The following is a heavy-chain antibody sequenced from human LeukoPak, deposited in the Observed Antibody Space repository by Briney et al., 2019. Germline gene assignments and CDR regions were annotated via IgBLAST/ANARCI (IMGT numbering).Heavy chain of an antibody. D-gene: IGHD3-10*01. CDR1: GGTISSYY. Sequence: SETLSLTCTVSGGTISSYYWSWIRQPPGKGLEWIGRIYTSGSTNYNPSLKSRVTISVDTSKNQFSLKLSSVTAADTAVYYCARRGTMVRGVYYYYYMDVWGKGTTVTISS. V-gene: IGHV4-4*08. J-gene: IGHJ6*03. CDR3: ARRGTMVRGVYYYYYMDV. CDR2: IYTSGST.